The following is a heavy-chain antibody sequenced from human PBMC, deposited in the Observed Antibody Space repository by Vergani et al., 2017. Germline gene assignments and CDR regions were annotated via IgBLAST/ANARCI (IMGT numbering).Heavy chain of an antibody. J-gene: IGHJ4*02. CDR3: ERLPYDILTGYYADY. CDR1: GYSFTSYW. Sequence: EVQLVPSGAEVKKPGESLKISCKGSGYSFTSYWIGWVRQMPGKGLEWMGIIYPGDSDTRYSPSFQGQVTISADKSISTAYLQWSSLKASDTAMYYCERLPYDILTGYYADYWGQGTLVTVSS. CDR2: IYPGDSDT. V-gene: IGHV5-51*01. D-gene: IGHD3-9*01.